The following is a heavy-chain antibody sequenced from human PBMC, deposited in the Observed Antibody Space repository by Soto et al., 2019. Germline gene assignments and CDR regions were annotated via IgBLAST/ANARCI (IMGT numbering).Heavy chain of an antibody. V-gene: IGHV3-74*01. CDR2: INSDGSST. D-gene: IGHD2-15*01. Sequence: EVQLVESGGGLVQPGGSLRLSCAASGFTFSTYWIHWVRQAPGKGLVWVSRINSDGSSTNYADSVKGRFTISRENAKNTLFLQMSSLRAEDRAVYYCARDRWGGGMDMDVWGHGTTVTVSS. CDR1: GFTFSTYW. CDR3: ARDRWGGGMDMDV. J-gene: IGHJ6*02.